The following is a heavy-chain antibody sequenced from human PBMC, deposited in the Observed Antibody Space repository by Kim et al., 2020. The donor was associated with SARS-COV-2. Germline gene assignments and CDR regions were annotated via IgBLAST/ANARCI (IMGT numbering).Heavy chain of an antibody. Sequence: ADSVKGRFTISRDNAKNSLYLQMNSLRDEDTAVYYCARGWAYSSGRWGGYWGQGTLVTVSS. J-gene: IGHJ4*02. D-gene: IGHD6-19*01. V-gene: IGHV3-48*02. CDR3: ARGWAYSSGRWGGY.